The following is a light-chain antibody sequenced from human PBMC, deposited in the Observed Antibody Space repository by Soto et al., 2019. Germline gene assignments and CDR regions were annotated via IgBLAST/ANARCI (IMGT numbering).Light chain of an antibody. CDR1: QGISNY. J-gene: IGKJ4*01. CDR2: TAS. Sequence: DIQMTQSPSSLSASVGDRVTITCRASQGISNYLAWYQQKPGKVPKLLIYTASTLQSGVPSRFSGSGSGTDFTLTIRSLQPEDVATYYCQNYNSAPQLTFGGGTKVEIK. CDR3: QNYNSAPQLT. V-gene: IGKV1-27*01.